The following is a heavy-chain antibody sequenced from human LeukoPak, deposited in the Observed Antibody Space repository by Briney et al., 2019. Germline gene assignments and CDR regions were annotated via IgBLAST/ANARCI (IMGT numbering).Heavy chain of an antibody. CDR3: ARRRYDFWSGYYPYYYYYYMDV. D-gene: IGHD3-3*01. CDR1: GGSFSGYY. CDR2: INHSGST. V-gene: IGHV4-34*01. J-gene: IGHJ6*03. Sequence: KPSETLSLTCAVYGGSFSGYYWSWIRQPPGKGLEWIGEINHSGSTNYNPSLKSRVTISVDTSKNQFSLRLSSVTAADTAVYYYARRRYDFWSGYYPYYYYYYMDVWGKGTTVTVSS.